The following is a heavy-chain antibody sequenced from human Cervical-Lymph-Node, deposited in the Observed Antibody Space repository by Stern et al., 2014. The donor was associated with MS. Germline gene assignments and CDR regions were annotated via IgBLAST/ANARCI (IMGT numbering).Heavy chain of an antibody. J-gene: IGHJ6*02. CDR1: GFTFRNYG. V-gene: IGHV3-30*18. CDR2: MAYDGSNE. CDR3: AKERSPSKNYYHAMDV. D-gene: IGHD2-2*01. Sequence: DQLVESGGGVVQPGGSLRLSCTVSGFTFRNYGMYWVRQAPGMGPECVAVMAYDGSNELYADSVKGRFTISRDNAKNMLFLQMNSLRADDTAVYFCAKERSPSKNYYHAMDVWGQGTTVIVSS.